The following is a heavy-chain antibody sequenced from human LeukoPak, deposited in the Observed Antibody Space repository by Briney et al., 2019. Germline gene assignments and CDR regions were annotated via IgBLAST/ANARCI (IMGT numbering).Heavy chain of an antibody. CDR2: ISSTSSYI. Sequence: PGGSLRLSCAVSGVTFSSYTMNWVRQAPGKGLEWVSSISSTSSYIYYADSVKGRFTISRDNSKNTLYLQMNSLRAEDTAVYYCAKDQDVLRYFDWLPYFDYWGQGTLVTVSS. J-gene: IGHJ4*02. V-gene: IGHV3-21*04. CDR1: GVTFSSYT. CDR3: AKDQDVLRYFDWLPYFDY. D-gene: IGHD3-9*01.